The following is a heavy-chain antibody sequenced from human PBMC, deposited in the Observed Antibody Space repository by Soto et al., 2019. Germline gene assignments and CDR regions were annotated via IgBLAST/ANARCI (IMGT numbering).Heavy chain of an antibody. CDR3: LSWVSAHFDS. CDR1: GFTSAYHG. V-gene: IGHV3-23*01. J-gene: IGHJ4*02. D-gene: IGHD6-13*01. CDR2: ISSNGENT. Sequence: GGSLRLSCAASGFTSAYHGMNWVRQAPGKGLEGVSTISSNGENTHYADSVKGRFIISSDNSSNTVDLQMNSLRVEDTAVYYCLSWVSAHFDSWGQGTLVTVSS.